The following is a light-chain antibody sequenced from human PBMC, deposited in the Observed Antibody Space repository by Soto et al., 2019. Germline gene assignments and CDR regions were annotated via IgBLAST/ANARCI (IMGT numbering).Light chain of an antibody. CDR2: DAS. V-gene: IGKV3-11*01. CDR3: QQRSNWPPLT. J-gene: IGKJ4*01. Sequence: EIVLTQSPATLSLSPGERATLSCRASQSVSSYLAWYQQKPGQAPRLLISDASNRATGIPARFSGSGSGTDFTITISSLEPEDFAVYYCQQRSNWPPLTFGGGTKVEIK. CDR1: QSVSSY.